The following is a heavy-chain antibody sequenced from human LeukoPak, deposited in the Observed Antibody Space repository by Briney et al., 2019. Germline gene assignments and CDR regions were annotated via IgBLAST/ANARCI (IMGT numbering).Heavy chain of an antibody. V-gene: IGHV3-53*01. J-gene: IGHJ2*01. CDR3: ARGAAATGPGVWFFDL. CDR2: LYSYGNT. D-gene: IGHD1-26*01. Sequence: GGSLRLSCAASGLLVSTNYISWVRQAPGKGLEWVSVLYSYGNTYYADSVKGRFTISRDDSNNTLYVQMNSLRVDDTAVYYCARGAAATGPGVWFFDLWGRGTLVTVSS. CDR1: GLLVSTNY.